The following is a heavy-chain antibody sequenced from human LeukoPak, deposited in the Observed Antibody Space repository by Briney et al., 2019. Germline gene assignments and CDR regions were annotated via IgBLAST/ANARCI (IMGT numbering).Heavy chain of an antibody. Sequence: PGGSLRLSCAASGFTFGIYGMTWVRQAPGKGLEWVSSISSTSMYIYYADSMRGRFTISRDNAENSLFLQIDSLGVEDTAVYSCARVAAGAEAHTLHYHYMDVWGKGTTVTVSS. V-gene: IGHV3-21*01. J-gene: IGHJ6*03. CDR3: ARVAAGAEAHTLHYHYMDV. CDR1: GFTFGIYG. CDR2: ISSTSMYI. D-gene: IGHD6-13*01.